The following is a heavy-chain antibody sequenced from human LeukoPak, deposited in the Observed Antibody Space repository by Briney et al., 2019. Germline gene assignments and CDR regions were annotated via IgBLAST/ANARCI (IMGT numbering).Heavy chain of an antibody. V-gene: IGHV3-7*01. D-gene: IGHD1-26*01. CDR1: GFPFTNYW. CDR3: ATDRKVGAGVPRFDY. CDR2: INQDGSET. J-gene: IGHJ4*02. Sequence: GGSLRLSCAASGFPFTNYWMIWVRQAPGKRPEWVGNINQDGSETNYVDSVKGRFSMSRDNAKTSLYLQMNSLRAEDTAVYYCATDRKVGAGVPRFDYWGQGALVTVPS.